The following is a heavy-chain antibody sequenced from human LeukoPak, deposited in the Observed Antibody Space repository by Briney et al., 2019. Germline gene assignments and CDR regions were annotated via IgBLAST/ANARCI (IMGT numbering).Heavy chain of an antibody. CDR2: ISGSGGDT. CDR3: ATSSGWYPKYFDY. V-gene: IGHV3-23*01. J-gene: IGHJ4*02. Sequence: GGSLRLSCAASGFTFSSHAMSWVRQAPGKGLEWVSAISGSGGDTYYADSVKGRFTISRDNSKNTLYLQMNSLRAEDTALYYCATSSGWYPKYFDYWGQGTLVTVSS. CDR1: GFTFSSHA. D-gene: IGHD6-19*01.